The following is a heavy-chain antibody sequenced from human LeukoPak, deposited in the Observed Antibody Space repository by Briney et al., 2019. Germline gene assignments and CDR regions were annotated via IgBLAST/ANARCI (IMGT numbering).Heavy chain of an antibody. CDR1: GYTFTGYY. CDR2: MNPNSGNT. V-gene: IGHV1-8*03. D-gene: IGHD1-26*01. Sequence: GASVKVSCKASGYTFTGYYMHWVRQATGQGLEWMGWMNPNSGNTGYAQKFQGRVTITRNTSISTAYMELSSLRSEDTAVYYCARVRPSGSFDYWGQGTLVTVSS. J-gene: IGHJ4*02. CDR3: ARVRPSGSFDY.